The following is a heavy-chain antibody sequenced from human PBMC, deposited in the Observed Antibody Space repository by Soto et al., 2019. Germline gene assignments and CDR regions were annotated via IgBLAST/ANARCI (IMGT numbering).Heavy chain of an antibody. V-gene: IGHV4-31*03. D-gene: IGHD3-3*01. CDR2: IYHTGKT. CDR3: ATRITVFGLLIPPFDP. Sequence: PSETLSLTCTVSGDAIYIGGYYWTWIRQHPGKGLEWIGYIYHTGKTYYNPSLESRVTMSVDTSKNQFSLRLSSVTAADTAIYYCATRITVFGLLIPPFDPWGQGTQVTVSS. J-gene: IGHJ5*02. CDR1: GDAIYIGGYY.